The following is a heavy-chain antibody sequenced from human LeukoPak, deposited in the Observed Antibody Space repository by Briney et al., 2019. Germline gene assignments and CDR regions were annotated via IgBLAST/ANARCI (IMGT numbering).Heavy chain of an antibody. Sequence: SETLSLTCTVSGYSISSGYYWGWIRQPPGKGLEWIGSIYHSGSTYYNPSLKSRVTISVDTSKNQFSLKLSSVTAADTAVYYCARVDTMVRGVISPNFDYWGQGTLVIVSS. CDR2: IYHSGST. V-gene: IGHV4-38-2*02. J-gene: IGHJ4*02. D-gene: IGHD3-10*01. CDR1: GYSISSGYY. CDR3: ARVDTMVRGVISPNFDY.